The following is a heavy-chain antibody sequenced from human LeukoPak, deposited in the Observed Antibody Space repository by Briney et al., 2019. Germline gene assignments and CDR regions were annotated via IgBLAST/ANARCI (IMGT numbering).Heavy chain of an antibody. Sequence: SETLSLTCTVSGDSISRESWSWIRQAPGKGLECIGYSYDSWRMNYNPSLQSRVTISLATSKNRLSLQLNSVTAADTAVYYCARRIQLWSYWHFDLCGRGTLVTVTS. CDR1: GDSISRES. CDR3: ARRIQLWSYWHFDL. V-gene: IGHV4-4*08. D-gene: IGHD1-1*01. CDR2: SYDSWRM. J-gene: IGHJ2*01.